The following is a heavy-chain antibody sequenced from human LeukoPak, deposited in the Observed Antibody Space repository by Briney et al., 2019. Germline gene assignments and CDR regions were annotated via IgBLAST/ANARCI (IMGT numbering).Heavy chain of an antibody. CDR1: GFTFSSYS. V-gene: IGHV3-48*01. D-gene: IGHD2-21*02. CDR3: ARLLAVTPYYYYYMDV. J-gene: IGHJ6*03. Sequence: PGGSLRLSCAASGFTFSSYSMNWVRQAPGKGLEWVSYISSSSSTIYYADSEKGRFTISRDNAKNSLYLQMNSLRAEDTAVYYCARLLAVTPYYYYYMDVWGKGTTVTVSS. CDR2: ISSSSSTI.